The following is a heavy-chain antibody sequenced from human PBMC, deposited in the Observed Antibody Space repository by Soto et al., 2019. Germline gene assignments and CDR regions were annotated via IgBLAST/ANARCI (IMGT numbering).Heavy chain of an antibody. CDR1: GFTFSSYA. V-gene: IGHV3-23*01. J-gene: IGHJ3*02. D-gene: IGHD6-13*01. CDR3: ARDSRAAAGPADAFDI. CDR2: ISSSGDSP. Sequence: GGSLRLSCAASGFTFSSYAMSWVRQAPGKGLEWVSAISSSGDSPYYADSVKGRFTISRDNSKNTLYLQMNSLRAEDTAVYYCARDSRAAAGPADAFDIWGQGTMVTVSS.